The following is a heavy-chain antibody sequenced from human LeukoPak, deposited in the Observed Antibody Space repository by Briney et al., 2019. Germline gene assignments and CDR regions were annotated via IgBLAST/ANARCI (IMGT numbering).Heavy chain of an antibody. D-gene: IGHD1-7*01. Sequence: SETPSLTRTVSGGSISSGDYYWSWIRQPPGKGLEWIGYIYYSGSTYYNPSLKSRVTISVDTSKNQFSLKLSSVTAADTAVYYCARSVKMELHYFDYWGQGTLVTVSS. V-gene: IGHV4-30-4*01. J-gene: IGHJ4*02. CDR1: GGSISSGDYY. CDR2: IYYSGST. CDR3: ARSVKMELHYFDY.